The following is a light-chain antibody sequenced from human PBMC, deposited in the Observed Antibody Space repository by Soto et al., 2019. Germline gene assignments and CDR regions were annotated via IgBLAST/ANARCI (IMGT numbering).Light chain of an antibody. J-gene: IGKJ5*01. Sequence: DIQMTQSPSSLSASVGDRVTITCQATEDINNYLNWYQQKPGKAPKLLIYDESNLEAGVPSRFRGSRSGTDFTFTISSLQPEDIATYYGQHYYYLPITFGQGTRVE. CDR2: DES. CDR1: EDINNY. CDR3: QHYYYLPIT. V-gene: IGKV1-33*01.